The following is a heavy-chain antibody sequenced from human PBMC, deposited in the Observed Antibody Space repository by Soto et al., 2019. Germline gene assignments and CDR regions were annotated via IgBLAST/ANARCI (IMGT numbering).Heavy chain of an antibody. CDR3: ARHSLALRKXXXXDP. V-gene: IGHV4-39*01. CDR2: IFYLGSS. J-gene: IGHJ5*02. Sequence: SEPLSLTCTLSGDSIISSDFYWGWVRQHTGKGLDWIGSIFYLGSSYYNPTLKSRVTMSVDTSKNQFSLRLRSVTAADTALYFCARHSLALRKXXXXDPWGQGIMVTVSS. D-gene: IGHD3-3*02. CDR1: GDSIISSDFY.